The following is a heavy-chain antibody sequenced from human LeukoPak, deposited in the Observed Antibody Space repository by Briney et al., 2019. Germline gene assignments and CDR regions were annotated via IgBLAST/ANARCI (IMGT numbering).Heavy chain of an antibody. CDR1: GFTFSSYW. Sequence: GGSLRLSCAASGFTFSSYWMHWVRQAPGKGLVWVSRVNTDGSSTSYADSVKGRFTISRDNAKNTLYLQMNSLRAEDTAVYYCARDRYYYGSGSYSLGAFDIWGQGTMVTVSS. D-gene: IGHD3-10*01. CDR2: VNTDGSST. CDR3: ARDRYYYGSGSYSLGAFDI. V-gene: IGHV3-74*01. J-gene: IGHJ3*02.